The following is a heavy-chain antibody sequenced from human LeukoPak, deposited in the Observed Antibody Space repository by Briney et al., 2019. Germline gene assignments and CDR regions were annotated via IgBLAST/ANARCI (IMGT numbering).Heavy chain of an antibody. D-gene: IGHD4-23*01. J-gene: IGHJ3*02. V-gene: IGHV5-51*03. CDR1: GYSFTSYW. CDR3: ARPLVLGGNPRYDAFDI. Sequence: KPGESLKISCKGSGYSFTSYWIGWVRQMPGKGLEWMGIIYPGDSDTRYSPSFQGQVTISADKSISTAYLQWSSLKASDTAMYYCARPLVLGGNPRYDAFDIWGQGTMVTVSS. CDR2: IYPGDSDT.